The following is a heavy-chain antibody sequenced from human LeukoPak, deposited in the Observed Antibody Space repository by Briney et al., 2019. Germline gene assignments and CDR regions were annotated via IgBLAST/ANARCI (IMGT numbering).Heavy chain of an antibody. J-gene: IGHJ4*02. CDR3: ARTSHYVDVAATIPYGIYYFDY. D-gene: IGHD5-12*01. CDR1: GYTFTSYY. Sequence: ASVKVSCKASGYTFTSYYMHWVRQAPGQGLEWMGIINPSGGSTSYAQKFQGRVTMTTDTSTSTAYMELRSLRSDDTAVYYCARTSHYVDVAATIPYGIYYFDYWGQGTLVTVSS. V-gene: IGHV1-46*01. CDR2: INPSGGST.